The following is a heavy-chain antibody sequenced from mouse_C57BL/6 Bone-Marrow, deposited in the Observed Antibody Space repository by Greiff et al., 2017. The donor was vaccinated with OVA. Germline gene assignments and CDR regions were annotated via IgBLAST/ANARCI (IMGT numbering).Heavy chain of an antibody. D-gene: IGHD6-2*01. J-gene: IGHJ3*01. V-gene: IGHV3-6*01. Sequence: EVKLMESGPGLVKPSQSLSLSCSVTGYSITSGYYWNWIRQFPGNNLEWMGYISYDGSNNYNPSLKNQISITRDTSKNQFFLKLNSVTTEDTATYYCARREIVSDAGFAYWGQGTLVTVSA. CDR2: ISYDGSN. CDR1: GYSITSGYY. CDR3: ARREIVSDAGFAY.